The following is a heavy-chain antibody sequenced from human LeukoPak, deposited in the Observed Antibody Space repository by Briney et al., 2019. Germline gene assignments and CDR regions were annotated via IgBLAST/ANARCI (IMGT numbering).Heavy chain of an antibody. CDR1: GGSISSYY. D-gene: IGHD3-22*01. Sequence: PSETLSLTCTVSGGSISSYYWSWIRQPPGKGLEWIGYIYYSGSTNYNPSLKSRVTISVDTSKNQFSLKLSSVTAADTAVYYCARANHDYYDSETEGYHFDYWGQGTLVTVSS. V-gene: IGHV4-59*08. CDR3: ARANHDYYDSETEGYHFDY. CDR2: IYYSGST. J-gene: IGHJ4*02.